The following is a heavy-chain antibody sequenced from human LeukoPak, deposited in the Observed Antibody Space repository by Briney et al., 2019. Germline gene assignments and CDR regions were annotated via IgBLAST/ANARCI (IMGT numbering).Heavy chain of an antibody. V-gene: IGHV3-23*01. Sequence: GGSLRLSCAASGFTFSSYAMSWVRQAPGKGLEWVSATSGSGGSTYYADSVKGRFTISRDNSKNTLYLQMNSLRAEDTAVYYCAKVVADYYYYYYYMDVWGKGTTVTVSS. CDR2: TSGSGGST. D-gene: IGHD2-15*01. CDR3: AKVVADYYYYYYYMDV. CDR1: GFTFSSYA. J-gene: IGHJ6*03.